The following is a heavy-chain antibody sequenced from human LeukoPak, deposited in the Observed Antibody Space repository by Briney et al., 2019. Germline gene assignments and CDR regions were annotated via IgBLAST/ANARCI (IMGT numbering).Heavy chain of an antibody. D-gene: IGHD6-13*01. CDR2: IYSGGST. CDR3: AKDGYSSSWYAYYYYYMDV. Sequence: GGSLRLSCAASGFTVSSNYMSWVRQAPGKGLEWVSVIYSGGSTYYADSVKGRFTISRDNSKNTLYLQMNSLRAEDTAVYRCAKDGYSSSWYAYYYYYMDVWGKGTTVTISS. CDR1: GFTVSSNY. J-gene: IGHJ6*03. V-gene: IGHV3-53*01.